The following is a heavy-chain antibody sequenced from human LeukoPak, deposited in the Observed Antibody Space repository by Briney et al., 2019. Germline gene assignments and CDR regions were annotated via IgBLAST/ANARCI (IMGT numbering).Heavy chain of an antibody. CDR1: GFTFSDYY. Sequence: TGGSLRLSCAASGFTFSDYYMSWIRQAPGKGLEWVSYISSSGSTIYYADSVKGRFTISRDNAKNSLYLQMNSLRAEDTAVYYCARDYGSGSYYNTAYWGQGTLVTVSS. D-gene: IGHD3-10*01. CDR2: ISSSGSTI. J-gene: IGHJ4*02. V-gene: IGHV3-11*04. CDR3: ARDYGSGSYYNTAY.